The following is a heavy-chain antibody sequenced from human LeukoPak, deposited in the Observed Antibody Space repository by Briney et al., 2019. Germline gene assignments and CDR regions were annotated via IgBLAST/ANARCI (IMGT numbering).Heavy chain of an antibody. CDR3: ARDERFYDFWSALDY. V-gene: IGHV1-18*01. CDR2: ISAYNGNT. CDR1: GYTFTSYG. J-gene: IGHJ4*02. Sequence: ASVKVSCKASGYTFTSYGISWVRQAPGQGLEWMGWISAYNGNTNYAQKLQGRVTMTTDTSTSTAYMELRSLRSDDTAVYYCARDERFYDFWSALDYWGQGTLVTVSS. D-gene: IGHD3-3*01.